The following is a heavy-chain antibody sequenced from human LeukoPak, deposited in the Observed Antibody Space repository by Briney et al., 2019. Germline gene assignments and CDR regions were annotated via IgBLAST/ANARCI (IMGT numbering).Heavy chain of an antibody. CDR2: IYYSGST. CDR1: GGSTSSYY. V-gene: IGHV4-59*01. Sequence: PSETLSLTCTVSGGSTSSYYWSWIRQPPGKRLEGIGYIYYSGSTNYNPSLKSRVIISLDTSKNHFSLKLGSVTATDTAGYYCARALATSGGDIWFDPWGQGTLVTVSS. CDR3: ARALATSGGDIWFDP. J-gene: IGHJ5*02. D-gene: IGHD3-16*01.